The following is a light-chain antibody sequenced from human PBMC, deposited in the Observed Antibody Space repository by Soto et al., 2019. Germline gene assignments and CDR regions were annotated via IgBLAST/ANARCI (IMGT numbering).Light chain of an antibody. CDR3: QHTYRTPWT. CDR2: GSS. CDR1: QSVSTY. Sequence: DIHMTQSPSSVSSSVGGRVTITCRAGQSVSTYLNWYQQKPDKAPKLLIYGSSRLQTGVPSRFSGSGSGTDFTLTISSVQPEDFATYFCQHTYRTPWTFGQGTKVDIK. V-gene: IGKV1-39*01. J-gene: IGKJ1*01.